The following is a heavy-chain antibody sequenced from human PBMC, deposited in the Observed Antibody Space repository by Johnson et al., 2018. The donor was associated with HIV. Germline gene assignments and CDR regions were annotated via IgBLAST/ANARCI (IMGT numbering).Heavy chain of an antibody. V-gene: IGHV3-53*01. CDR2: IYSGGST. Sequence: MLLVESGGGLIQPGGSLRLSCAASGFTVSSNYMSWVRQAPVKGLEWVSIIYSGGSTYYAESVKGRFIISRDNSKNTLYLQMNSLRAEDTAVYYCATPLGGWRWGDAFDVWGQGTMVTVSS. CDR1: GFTVSSNY. J-gene: IGHJ3*01. D-gene: IGHD3-16*01. CDR3: ATPLGGWRWGDAFDV.